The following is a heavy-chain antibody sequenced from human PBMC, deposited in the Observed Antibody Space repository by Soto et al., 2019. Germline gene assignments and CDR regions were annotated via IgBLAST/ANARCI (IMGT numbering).Heavy chain of an antibody. V-gene: IGHV4-39*01. J-gene: IGHJ5*02. CDR1: GGSISSSSYY. D-gene: IGHD4-4*01. CDR2: IYYSGST. Sequence: SETLSLTCTVSGGSISSSSYYWGWIRQPPGKGLEWIGSIYYSGSTYYNPSLKIRVTISVDTSKNQFSLKLSSVTAADTAVYYCARLGSSRRYSNYGGSAFDPWGQGTLVTVSS. CDR3: ARLGSSRRYSNYGGSAFDP.